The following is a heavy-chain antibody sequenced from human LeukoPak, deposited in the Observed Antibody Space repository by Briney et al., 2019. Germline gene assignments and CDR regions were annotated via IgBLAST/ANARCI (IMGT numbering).Heavy chain of an antibody. CDR3: AKAADYDFWSGYYLDY. D-gene: IGHD3-3*01. Sequence: GGSLRLSCAASGITFDDYAMHWVRQAPGKGLEWVSGISWNSGSIGYADSVKGRFTISRDNAKNSLYLQMNSLRAEDMALYYCAKAADYDFWSGYYLDYWGQGTLVTVSS. J-gene: IGHJ4*02. CDR1: GITFDDYA. CDR2: ISWNSGSI. V-gene: IGHV3-9*03.